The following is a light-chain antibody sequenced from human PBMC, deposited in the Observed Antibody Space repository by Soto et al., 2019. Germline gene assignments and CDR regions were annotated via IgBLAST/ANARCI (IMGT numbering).Light chain of an antibody. J-gene: IGLJ2*01. CDR1: MRDVGAYNL. V-gene: IGLV2-14*01. Sequence: QSALTQPASVSGSPGQSITISCAGTMRDVGAYNLVSWYQQHPGRAPQLIIFEVRYRPSGISFRFSGSKSGNTASLTISGLQAEDEADYYCSSFTSQSSPIFGGGTKVTVL. CDR3: SSFTSQSSPI. CDR2: EVR.